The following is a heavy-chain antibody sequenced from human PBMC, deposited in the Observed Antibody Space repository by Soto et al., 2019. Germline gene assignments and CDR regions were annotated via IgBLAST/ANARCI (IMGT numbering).Heavy chain of an antibody. CDR1: GGTFSSYA. Sequence: QVQLVQSGAEVKKPGSSVKVSCKASGGTFSSYAISWVRQAPGQGLEWMGGIIPIFGTANYAQKFQGRVXIXAXXSTSTAYMELSSLRSEDTAVYYCARDLGAARRFDYWGQGTLVTVSS. D-gene: IGHD6-6*01. J-gene: IGHJ4*02. CDR2: IIPIFGTA. V-gene: IGHV1-69*12. CDR3: ARDLGAARRFDY.